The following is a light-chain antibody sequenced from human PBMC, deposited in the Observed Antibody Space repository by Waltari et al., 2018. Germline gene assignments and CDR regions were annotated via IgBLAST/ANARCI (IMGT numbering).Light chain of an antibody. V-gene: IGLV2-23*02. CDR2: EVT. CDR1: SSDIGFYNL. Sequence: QSPLTQPASVSGSPGQSITISCTGPSSDIGFYNLVSWYQQYPGKAPKVMIYEVTKRPSGVSNRFSGSKSGNTASLTISGLQAEDEADYYCFSYAGTSSGVFGTGTKVTVL. J-gene: IGLJ1*01. CDR3: FSYAGTSSGV.